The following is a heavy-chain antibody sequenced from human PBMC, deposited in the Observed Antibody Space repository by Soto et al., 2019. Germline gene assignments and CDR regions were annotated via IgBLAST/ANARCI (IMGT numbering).Heavy chain of an antibody. CDR1: VGPVSSFG. J-gene: IGHJ1*01. D-gene: IGHD5-12*01. V-gene: IGHV1-69*13. Sequence: SVKVSCKAPVGPVSSFGISLVRQAPGQGLEWMGGIIPVFGRPNYAQRFRGRLTITADESKKTSYMELIDLTSEDTAVYYCAREASGYDFWGQGTQVTVSS. CDR2: IIPVFGRP. CDR3: AREASGYDF.